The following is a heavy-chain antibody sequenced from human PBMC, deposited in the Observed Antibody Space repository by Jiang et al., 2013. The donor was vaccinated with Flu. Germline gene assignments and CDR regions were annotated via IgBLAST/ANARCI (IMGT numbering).Heavy chain of an antibody. CDR1: GDSISGYY. CDR3: ARDLLRRSGTSHYYYYGWTS. Sequence: GSGLVKPSETLSLTCTVSGDSISGYYWTWIRPTRERNWSGLETSTIAVAPTPTLLKSRVSISSDMSKNQVSLRLTSVTAADTAVYYCARDLLRRSGTSHYYYYGWTSGAKGPRVIVSS. V-gene: IGHV4-59*13. D-gene: IGHD1-26*01. CDR2: STIAVAP. J-gene: IGHJ6*02.